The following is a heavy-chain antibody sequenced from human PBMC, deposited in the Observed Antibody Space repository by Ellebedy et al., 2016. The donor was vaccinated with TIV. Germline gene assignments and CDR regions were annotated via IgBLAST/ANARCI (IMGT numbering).Heavy chain of an antibody. CDR2: ISGSGGST. J-gene: IGHJ4*02. V-gene: IGHV3-23*01. Sequence: GESLKISCVASGFTFSDYYMTWIRQAPGKGLEWVSAISGSGGSTYYADSVKGRFTISRDNSKNTLYLQMNSLRAEDTAVYYCAKDLEAIQGPRILAWLSSGALEYWGQGTLVTVSS. D-gene: IGHD3-3*01. CDR3: AKDLEAIQGPRILAWLSSGALEY. CDR1: GFTFSDYY.